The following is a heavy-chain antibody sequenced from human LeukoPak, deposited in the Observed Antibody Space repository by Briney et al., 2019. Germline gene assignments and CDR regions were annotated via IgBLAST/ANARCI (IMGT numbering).Heavy chain of an antibody. Sequence: GGSLRLSCAASGFTFSNYTIHWVRQAPGKGLEWVAVISYDGSNKYYADSVKGRFTISRDNSKNTLYLQMNSLRAEDTAVYYCARERIRGYSGYRDAFDIWGQGTMATVSS. D-gene: IGHD5-12*01. CDR2: ISYDGSNK. CDR3: ARERIRGYSGYRDAFDI. V-gene: IGHV3-30-3*01. CDR1: GFTFSNYT. J-gene: IGHJ3*02.